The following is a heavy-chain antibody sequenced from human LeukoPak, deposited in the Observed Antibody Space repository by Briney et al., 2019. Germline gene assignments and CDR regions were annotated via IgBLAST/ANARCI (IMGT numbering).Heavy chain of an antibody. D-gene: IGHD1-26*01. J-gene: IGHJ4*02. CDR1: GYTFTSYD. V-gene: IGHV1-8*01. Sequence: ASVKVSCKASGYTFTSYDINWVRQATGQGLEWMGWMNPNSGNTGCAQKFQGRVTMTRNTSISTAYMELSSLRSEDTAVYYCARGRGVKWELRGGFDYWGQGTLVTVSS. CDR3: ARGRGVKWELRGGFDY. CDR2: MNPNSGNT.